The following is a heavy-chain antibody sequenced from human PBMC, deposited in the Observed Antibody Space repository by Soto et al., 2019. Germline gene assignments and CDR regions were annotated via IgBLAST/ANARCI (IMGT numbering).Heavy chain of an antibody. CDR1: GFTFSTYA. V-gene: IGHV3-30-3*01. J-gene: IGHJ4*02. CDR3: AKVYGSGSYLYYFDY. D-gene: IGHD3-10*01. Sequence: GGSLRLSCSASGFTFSTYAMHWVRQAPGKGLEWVAVISYDGSSKYYADSVKGRFTISRDNSMNTLYLQMNSLRAEDTAVYYCAKVYGSGSYLYYFDYWGQGTLVTVSS. CDR2: ISYDGSSK.